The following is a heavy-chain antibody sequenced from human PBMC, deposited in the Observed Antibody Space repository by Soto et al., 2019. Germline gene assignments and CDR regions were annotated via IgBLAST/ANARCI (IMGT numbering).Heavy chain of an antibody. CDR1: GFTFSSYA. CDR2: ISGSGGST. J-gene: IGHJ4*02. D-gene: IGHD3-3*01. Sequence: PGGSLRLSCAASGFTFSSYAMSWVRQAPGKGLEWVSAISGSGGSTYYADSVKGRFTISRDNSKNTLYLQMSSLRVDDTAVYYCVRDGSHITLFGYGYYWGQGNLVTVSS. CDR3: VRDGSHITLFGYGYY. V-gene: IGHV3-23*01.